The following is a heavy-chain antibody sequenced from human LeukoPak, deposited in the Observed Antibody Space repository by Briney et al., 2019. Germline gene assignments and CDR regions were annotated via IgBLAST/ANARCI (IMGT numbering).Heavy chain of an antibody. CDR3: ARGFTYGNFDS. J-gene: IGHJ4*02. CDR1: GFTFTHYA. D-gene: IGHD5-18*01. Sequence: GGSLRLSCAASGFTFTHYAMSWVRQTPGKGPQWVSAISGSGSPTYYADSVRGRFIMSRDNSKNTLYLQMNSLRAEDTALYYCARGFTYGNFDSWGQGTLVTVSS. V-gene: IGHV3-23*01. CDR2: ISGSGSPT.